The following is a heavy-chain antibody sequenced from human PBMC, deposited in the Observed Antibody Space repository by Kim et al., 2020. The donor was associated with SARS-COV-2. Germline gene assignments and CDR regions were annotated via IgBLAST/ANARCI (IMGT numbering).Heavy chain of an antibody. Sequence: GGSLRLSCAASGFTFSSYGMHWVRQAPGKGLEWVAVISYDGSNKYYADSVKGRFTISRDNSKNMLYLQMNSLRAEDTAVYYCAKQGILRTGGHFYYYYYYMDVWGKGTTVTVSS. J-gene: IGHJ6*03. CDR2: ISYDGSNK. V-gene: IGHV3-30*18. CDR3: AKQGILRTGGHFYYYYYYMDV. D-gene: IGHD3-3*01. CDR1: GFTFSSYG.